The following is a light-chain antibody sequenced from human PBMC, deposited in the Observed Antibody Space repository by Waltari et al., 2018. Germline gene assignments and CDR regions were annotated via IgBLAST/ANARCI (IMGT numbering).Light chain of an antibody. V-gene: IGKV3-20*01. J-gene: IGKJ1*01. CDR2: GTA. CDR1: QSVSRA. CDR3: LHHLRLPAP. Sequence: EMVLTQSPGTLSLSPGERATLSCRASQSVSRALAWYQQKPVQAPRLLIYGTANKPTGIPDRFSGSGYETDVSLTISRLEPDDVAVHFCLHHLRLPAPFGQGTKVEIK.